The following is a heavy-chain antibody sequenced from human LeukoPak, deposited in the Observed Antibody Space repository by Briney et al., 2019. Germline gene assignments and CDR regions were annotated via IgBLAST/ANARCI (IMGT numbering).Heavy chain of an antibody. J-gene: IGHJ3*02. CDR2: ISSSSSTI. Sequence: GGSLRLSCAASGFTFSSYSMNWVRQAPGKGLEWVSYISSSSSTIYYADSVKGRFTISRDNAKNSVYLQMNSLRAEDTAVYYCARQRAGHAFDIWGQGTMVTVSS. CDR1: GFTFSSYS. V-gene: IGHV3-48*04. CDR3: ARQRAGHAFDI.